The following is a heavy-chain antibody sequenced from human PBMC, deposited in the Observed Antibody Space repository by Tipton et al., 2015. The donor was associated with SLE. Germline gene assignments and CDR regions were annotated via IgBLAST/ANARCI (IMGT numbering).Heavy chain of an antibody. D-gene: IGHD7-27*01. CDR2: INHSGST. J-gene: IGHJ4*02. Sequence: LACAVYGGSFSGYYWSWIRQPPGKGLEWIGEINHSGSTNYNPSLKSRVTISVDTSKNQFSLKLSSVTAADTAVYYCASKLGIYPDYWGQGTLVTVSS. CDR3: ASKLGIYPDY. CDR1: GGSFSGYY. V-gene: IGHV4-34*01.